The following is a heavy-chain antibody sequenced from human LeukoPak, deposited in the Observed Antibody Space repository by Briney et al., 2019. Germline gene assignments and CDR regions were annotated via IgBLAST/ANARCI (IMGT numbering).Heavy chain of an antibody. D-gene: IGHD3-22*01. CDR1: GFTFDDYA. J-gene: IGHJ4*02. V-gene: IGHV3-9*01. Sequence: HLGGSLRLSCAASGFTFDDYAMHWVRQAPGKGLEWVSGISWNSGSIGYADSVKGRFTISRDNAKNSLYLQMNSLRAEDTALYYCAKVGVYDSSGYPDYWGQGTLVTVSS. CDR2: ISWNSGSI. CDR3: AKVGVYDSSGYPDY.